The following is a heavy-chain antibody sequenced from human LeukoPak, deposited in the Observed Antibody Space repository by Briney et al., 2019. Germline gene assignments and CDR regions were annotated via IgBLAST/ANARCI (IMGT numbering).Heavy chain of an antibody. D-gene: IGHD6-13*01. CDR1: GYTFTSYG. Sequence: ASVKVSCKASGYTFTSYGISWVRQAPGQGLEWMGWISAYNGNTNYAQKLQGRVTMTTDTSTSTAYMELSSLRSEDTAVYYCAKDILPGPVIAAAGTGLAWGQGTLVTASS. J-gene: IGHJ5*02. CDR2: ISAYNGNT. CDR3: AKDILPGPVIAAAGTGLA. V-gene: IGHV1-18*01.